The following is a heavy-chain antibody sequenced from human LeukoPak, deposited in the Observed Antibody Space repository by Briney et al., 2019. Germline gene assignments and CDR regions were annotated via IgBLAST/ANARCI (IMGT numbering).Heavy chain of an antibody. D-gene: IGHD5-12*01. J-gene: IGHJ4*02. Sequence: ASVKVFCKASGYTFTSYYMHWVRQAPGQGLEWMGIINPSGGSTSYAQKFQGRVTMTRDTSTSTVYMELSSLRSEDTAVYYCARDQDGYSGYDSALFDYWGQGTLVTVSS. CDR1: GYTFTSYY. CDR3: ARDQDGYSGYDSALFDY. CDR2: INPSGGST. V-gene: IGHV1-46*01.